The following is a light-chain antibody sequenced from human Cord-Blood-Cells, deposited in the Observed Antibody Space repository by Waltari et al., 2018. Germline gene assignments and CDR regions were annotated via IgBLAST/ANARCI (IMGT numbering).Light chain of an antibody. J-gene: IGKJ1*01. V-gene: IGKV3-11*01. CDR2: DAS. CDR3: QQRSNWWT. Sequence: EIVWTQSPATLSLSPGERATLSCRASQSVSSYLAWYQQKPGQAPRLLIYDASNRGTGIPARFSGSGCGTYFTLTFRSLEPEAFAVYYCQQRSNWWTFGQGTKVEIK. CDR1: QSVSSY.